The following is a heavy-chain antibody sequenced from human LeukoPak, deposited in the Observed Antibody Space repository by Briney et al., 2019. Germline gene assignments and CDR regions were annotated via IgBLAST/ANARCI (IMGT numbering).Heavy chain of an antibody. CDR2: INGDGSSI. J-gene: IGHJ4*02. CDR3: TRPDYSDHQFDY. V-gene: IGHV3-74*01. CDR1: GFTFSVYW. Sequence: PGGSLKLSCAASGFTFSVYWMRWVRQAPGKGLVWVSRINGDGSSIGYADSVKGRFTISRDNAKNTLYLQMNSLRAEDTAVYYCTRPDYSDHQFDYWGQGTLVTVSS. D-gene: IGHD4-11*01.